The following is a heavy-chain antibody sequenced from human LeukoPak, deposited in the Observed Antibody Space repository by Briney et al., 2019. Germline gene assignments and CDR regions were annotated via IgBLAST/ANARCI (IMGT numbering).Heavy chain of an antibody. CDR2: INHSGST. D-gene: IGHD3-3*02. V-gene: IGHV4-34*01. Sequence: PSETLSLTCVVYSGSFSGYFWSWIRQPPGKGLEWIGEINHSGSTNYNPSLKSRVTISVDTSKNQFSLKPSSVTAADTALYYCARHKPALNWFDPWGQGTLVTVSS. J-gene: IGHJ5*02. CDR3: ARHKPALNWFDP. CDR1: SGSFSGYF.